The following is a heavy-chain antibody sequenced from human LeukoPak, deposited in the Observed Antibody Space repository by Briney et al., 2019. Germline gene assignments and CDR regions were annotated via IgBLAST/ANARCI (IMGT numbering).Heavy chain of an antibody. CDR3: THGGSFDI. Sequence: GGSLRLSCAASGFTFDDYAMHWVRQAPGKGLEWVSGISWNSGSIGYADSVKGRFTISRDNAKNSMFLQMNSLRAEDTAVYYCTHGGSFDIWGQGTMVTVSS. CDR1: GFTFDDYA. V-gene: IGHV3-9*01. J-gene: IGHJ3*02. CDR2: ISWNSGSI.